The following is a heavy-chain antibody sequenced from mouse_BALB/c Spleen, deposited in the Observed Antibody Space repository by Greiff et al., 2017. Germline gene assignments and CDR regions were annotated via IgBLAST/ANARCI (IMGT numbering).Heavy chain of an antibody. J-gene: IGHJ2*01. V-gene: IGHV2-9*02. D-gene: IGHD2-3*01. CDR3: ARNGYYPLYFDY. CDR1: GFSLTSYG. CDR2: IWAGGST. Sequence: VQLQESGPGLVAPSQSLSITCTVSGFSLTSYGVHWVRQPPGKGLEWLGVIWAGGSTNYNSALMSRLSISKDNSKSQVFLKMNSLQTDDTAMYYCARNGYYPLYFDYWGQGTTLTVSS.